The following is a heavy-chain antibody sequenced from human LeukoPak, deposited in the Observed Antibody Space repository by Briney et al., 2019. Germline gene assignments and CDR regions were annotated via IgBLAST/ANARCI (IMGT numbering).Heavy chain of an antibody. CDR1: GGSISSYY. D-gene: IGHD4-17*01. CDR2: IYHSGST. V-gene: IGHV4-59*01. J-gene: IGHJ1*01. Sequence: SETLSLTCTVSGGSISSYYWSWIRQPPGKGLEWIGYIYHSGSTNYNPSLKSRVTISVDTSKNQFSLKLSSVTAADTAVYYCASGDYGDYGFQHWGQGTLVTVSS. CDR3: ASGDYGDYGFQH.